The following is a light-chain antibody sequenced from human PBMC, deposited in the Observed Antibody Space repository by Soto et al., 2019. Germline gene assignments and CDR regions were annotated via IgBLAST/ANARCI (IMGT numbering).Light chain of an antibody. CDR2: DVS. CDR1: QSVSNW. Sequence: DIQLTQSPSFLSASVGDRVTITCRASQSVSNWLAWYQQKPGKAPKLLIYDVSSLESGVPSRFSGSGSGTEFILTSSSLQPEDFATYYCQQYDSYSWTFGQGTKVDIK. J-gene: IGKJ1*01. V-gene: IGKV1-5*01. CDR3: QQYDSYSWT.